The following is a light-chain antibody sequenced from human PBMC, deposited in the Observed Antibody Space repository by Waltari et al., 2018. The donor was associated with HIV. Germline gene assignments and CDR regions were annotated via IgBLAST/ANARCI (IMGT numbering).Light chain of an antibody. V-gene: IGLV2-14*03. CDR1: TSDVGGYNS. CDR2: EVS. CDR3: SSYTSSDTVV. Sequence: QSAPTQPASVSGSPGQSITISCTGTTSDVGGYNSVSWYQQHPAKAPKLVILEVSSRPSGVSNRFSGSKSGNTASLTISGLQAEDEAYYYCSSYTSSDTVVFGGGTKVTVL. J-gene: IGLJ2*01.